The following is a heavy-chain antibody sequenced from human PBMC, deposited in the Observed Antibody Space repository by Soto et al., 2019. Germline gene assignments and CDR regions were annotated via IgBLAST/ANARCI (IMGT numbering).Heavy chain of an antibody. D-gene: IGHD1-1*01. Sequence: EVQLVESGGGLVKPGGSLRLSCAASGFTFNTYDMNWVRQAPGKGLEWVSSITTSSAYIYYADSLKGRITISRDNAKNSLFLHMHSPRAGDPSVYYWVRSGTARLVRHSWFNTWSQGTLVTVSS. V-gene: IGHV3-21*01. CDR3: VRSGTARLVRHSWFNT. J-gene: IGHJ5*02. CDR1: GFTFNTYD. CDR2: ITTSSAYI.